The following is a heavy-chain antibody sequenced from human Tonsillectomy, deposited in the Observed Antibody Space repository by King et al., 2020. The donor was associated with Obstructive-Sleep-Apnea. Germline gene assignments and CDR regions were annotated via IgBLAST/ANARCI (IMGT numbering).Heavy chain of an antibody. CDR1: GGTFNNYA. V-gene: IGHV1-69*17. J-gene: IGHJ6*02. Sequence: QLVQSGAEVKKPGSSVKVSCKGSGGTFNNYAINWVRQAPGQGLQWMGGIIPIVGIAKYAQKFQGRVTITADKSTSTAYMELSSLRSEDTAVYYCAKDECGGGCYSGWYGMDVWGQGTTVTVSS. CDR3: AKDECGGGCYSGWYGMDV. D-gene: IGHD2-15*01. CDR2: IIPIVGIA.